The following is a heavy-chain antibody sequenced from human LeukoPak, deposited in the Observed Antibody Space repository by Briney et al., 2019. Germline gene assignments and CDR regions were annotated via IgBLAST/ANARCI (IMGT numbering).Heavy chain of an antibody. CDR2: INSGGTST. CDR1: EFIFRSYE. V-gene: IGHV3-74*01. CDR3: ARATLDIVGATRTFDY. Sequence: GGSLRLSCAASEFIFRSYEMNWVRQAPGEGLVCVSRINSGGTSTTYADSVKGRFTISRDNARNTLYMQMNSLRAEDTAVYYCARATLDIVGATRTFDYWGQGTLVTASS. D-gene: IGHD2-2*03. J-gene: IGHJ4*02.